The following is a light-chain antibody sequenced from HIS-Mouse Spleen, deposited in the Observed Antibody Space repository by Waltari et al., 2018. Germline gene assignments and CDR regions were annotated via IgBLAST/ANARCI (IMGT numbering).Light chain of an antibody. J-gene: IGLJ2*01. V-gene: IGLV2-14*03. Sequence: QSALTQPASVSGSPGQSITISCTGTSSDVGGYNYVSWYQQHPGKAPKRMIDDVSNRPSGVSNRFSGSKSGNTASLTISGLQAEDEADYYCSSYTSSSFNVVFGGGTKLTVL. CDR1: SSDVGGYNY. CDR3: SSYTSSSFNVV. CDR2: DVS.